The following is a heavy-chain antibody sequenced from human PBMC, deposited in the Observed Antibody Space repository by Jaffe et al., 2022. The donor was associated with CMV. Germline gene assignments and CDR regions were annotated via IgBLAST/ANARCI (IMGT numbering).Heavy chain of an antibody. D-gene: IGHD3-9*01. J-gene: IGHJ5*02. CDR2: ISSSGSTI. CDR3: ASPYYDILTGNAPFNHSFDP. CDR1: GFTFSSYE. V-gene: IGHV3-48*03. Sequence: EVQLVESGGGLVQPGGSLRLSCAASGFTFSSYEMNWVRQAPGKGLEWVSYISSSGSTIYYADSVKGRFTISRDNAKNSLYLQMNSLRAEDTAVYYCASPYYDILTGNAPFNHSFDPWGQGTLVTVSS.